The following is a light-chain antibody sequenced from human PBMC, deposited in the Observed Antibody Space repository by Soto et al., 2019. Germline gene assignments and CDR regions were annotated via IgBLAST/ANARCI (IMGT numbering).Light chain of an antibody. CDR3: MQGKDLPHT. CDR1: QSLVGSDGVTY. Sequence: IVMTQTPLSSRVILGQPASISCRSSQSLVGSDGVTYLTWLQQRPGQPPRLLIYRNSARFLGAPDRFRGSGAGTDFTLEISRVEPEDVGIYYCMQGKDLPHTFCQGTKLEIE. CDR2: RNS. V-gene: IGKV2-24*01. J-gene: IGKJ2*01.